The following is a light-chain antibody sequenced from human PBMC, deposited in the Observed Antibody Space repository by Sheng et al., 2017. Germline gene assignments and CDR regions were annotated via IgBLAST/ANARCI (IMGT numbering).Light chain of an antibody. CDR2: AAS. CDR3: QEHGFAPPIT. CDR1: QRLSSNY. Sequence: EIVLTQSPSTLSVSPGESATVSCRANQRLSSNYLAWYQHKPGQAPRLLIYAASSRNTGIPDRFSGSGSGTDFTLTISRLEPEDSAVYYCQEHGFAPPITFGQGTRLEIE. V-gene: IGKV3-20*01. J-gene: IGKJ5*01.